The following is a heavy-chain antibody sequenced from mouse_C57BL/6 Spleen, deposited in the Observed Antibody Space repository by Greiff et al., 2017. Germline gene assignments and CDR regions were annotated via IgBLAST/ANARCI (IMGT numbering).Heavy chain of an antibody. J-gene: IGHJ3*01. CDR1: GYTFTSYW. D-gene: IGHD4-1*01. CDR3: ARALTGRGFAY. Sequence: QVQLQQPGTELVKPGASVKLSCKASGYTFTSYWMHWVKQRPGQGLEWIGQIYPGDGDTNYNGKFKGKATLTADKSSSTAYMQLSSLTSEDAAVYCCARALTGRGFAYWGQGTLVTVSA. V-gene: IGHV1-53*01. CDR2: IYPGDGDT.